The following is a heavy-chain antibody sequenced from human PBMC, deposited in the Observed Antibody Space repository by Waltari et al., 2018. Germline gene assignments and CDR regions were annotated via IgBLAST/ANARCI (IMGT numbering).Heavy chain of an antibody. CDR3: ARGNGAPYCSSTSCYTRFDP. D-gene: IGHD2-2*02. V-gene: IGHV1-69*12. CDR2: LIPIFGTA. J-gene: IGHJ5*02. CDR1: GGTFSSYA. Sequence: QVQLVQSGAEVKKPGSSVKVSCKASGGTFSSYAISWVRQAPGQGLEWMGGLIPIFGTANYAQKFQGRVTITADESTSTAYMELSSLRSEDTAVYYCARGNGAPYCSSTSCYTRFDPWGQGTLVTVSS.